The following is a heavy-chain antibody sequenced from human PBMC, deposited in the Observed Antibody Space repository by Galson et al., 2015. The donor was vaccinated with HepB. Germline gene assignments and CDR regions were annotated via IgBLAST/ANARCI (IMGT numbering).Heavy chain of an antibody. J-gene: IGHJ4*02. CDR3: ARIRTRKCSGGEDS. CDR2: LYWADDK. CDR1: GFSLSTSGMC. D-gene: IGHD2-15*01. V-gene: IGHV2-70*11. Sequence: PALVKPTQTLTLTCTFSGFSLSTSGMCVNWIRQPPGKALEWLARLYWADDKYYSTSLRTRLTISKDTSRNQVVLTMTNMDPVDTATFYCARIRTRKCSGGEDSWGQGTLVTVSS.